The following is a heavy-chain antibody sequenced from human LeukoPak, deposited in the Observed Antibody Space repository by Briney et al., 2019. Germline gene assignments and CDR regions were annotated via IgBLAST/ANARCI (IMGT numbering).Heavy chain of an antibody. J-gene: IGHJ4*02. CDR1: GFTFSSYW. D-gene: IGHD6-19*01. V-gene: IGHV3-21*01. Sequence: GGSLRLSCAASGFTFSSYWMSWVRQAPGKGLEWVSSISSSSSYIYYADSVKGRFTISRDNAKNSLYLQMNSLRAEDTAVYYCAREEQWAYDYWGQGTLVTVSS. CDR2: ISSSSSYI. CDR3: AREEQWAYDY.